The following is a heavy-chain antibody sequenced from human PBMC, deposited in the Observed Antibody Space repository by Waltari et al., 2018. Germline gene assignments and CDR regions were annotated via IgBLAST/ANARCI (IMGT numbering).Heavy chain of an antibody. Sequence: QVQLVQSGAEVKKPGASVKVSCKAPGYTFTGSYIHRVRQAPGQGLEWMGRINPNSGCTNYAQKFQGRVTMTRDTSISTAYMELSRLRSDDTAVYYCASGTWLGHDAFDIWGQGTMVTVSS. V-gene: IGHV1-2*06. D-gene: IGHD6-19*01. J-gene: IGHJ3*02. CDR3: ASGTWLGHDAFDI. CDR1: GYTFTGSY. CDR2: INPNSGCT.